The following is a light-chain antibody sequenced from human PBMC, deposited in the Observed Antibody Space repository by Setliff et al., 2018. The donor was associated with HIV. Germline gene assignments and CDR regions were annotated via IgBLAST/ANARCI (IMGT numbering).Light chain of an antibody. V-gene: IGLV2-14*03. J-gene: IGLJ1*01. CDR3: SSYAAIGTL. Sequence: QSVLTQPASVSGSPGQSIVISCTGTRSDVGTYDYVSWYQQHPGKAPKLMIYEVSNRPSGVSNRLSGSKSGNTASLTISGLQAEDEGDYYCSSYAAIGTLFGTGTKATVL. CDR1: RSDVGTYDY. CDR2: EVS.